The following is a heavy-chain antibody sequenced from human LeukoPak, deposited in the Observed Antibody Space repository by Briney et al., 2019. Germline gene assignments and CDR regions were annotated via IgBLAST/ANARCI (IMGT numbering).Heavy chain of an antibody. CDR2: ISGSGGST. D-gene: IGHD3-16*01. CDR1: GFTFSSYG. Sequence: GGSLRLSCAASGFTFSSYGMSWVRQAPGKGLEWVSAISGSGGSTYYADSVKGRFTISRDNAKNTLYLQMNSLRAEDTAVYYCARDGGMVPFGGVMDYWGQGSLVTVSS. V-gene: IGHV3-23*01. J-gene: IGHJ4*02. CDR3: ARDGGMVPFGGVMDY.